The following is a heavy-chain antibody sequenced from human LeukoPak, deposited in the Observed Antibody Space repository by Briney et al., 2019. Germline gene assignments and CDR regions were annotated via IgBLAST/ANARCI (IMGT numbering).Heavy chain of an antibody. J-gene: IGHJ4*02. CDR1: GYSISSGYY. D-gene: IGHD5-12*01. CDR3: ASPSGYDPERYYFDY. V-gene: IGHV4-38-2*02. CDR2: IYHSGST. Sequence: PSETLSLTCTVSGYSISSGYYWGWIRQPPGKGLEWIGSIYHSGSTYYNPSLKSRVTISVDTSKNQFSLKLSSVTAADTAVYYCASPSGYDPERYYFDYWGQGTLVTVSS.